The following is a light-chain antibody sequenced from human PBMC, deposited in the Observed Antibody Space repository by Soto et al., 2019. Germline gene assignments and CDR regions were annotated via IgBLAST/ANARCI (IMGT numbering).Light chain of an antibody. Sequence: DIQMTQSPSSLSASVGDRVTISCRASQSINTWLAWYQQKPGKAPKLLIYAASTLQSGVPSRFSGSGSGTDFTLTISCLQSEDFATYYCQQYYSYPRTFGQGTKVDI. J-gene: IGKJ1*01. V-gene: IGKV1D-16*01. CDR3: QQYYSYPRT. CDR1: QSINTW. CDR2: AAS.